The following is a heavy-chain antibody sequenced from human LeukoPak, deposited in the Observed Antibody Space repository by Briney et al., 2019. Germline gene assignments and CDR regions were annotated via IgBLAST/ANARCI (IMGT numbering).Heavy chain of an antibody. V-gene: IGHV3-43*01. CDR2: ITWDGGTT. D-gene: IGHD5-18*01. Sequence: GGPLRLSCAASGFTFDDYTMHWVRQAPGKGLEWVSLITWDGGTTYYADSVKGRFTISRDNSKNSLYMQMNSLRSEDTALYYCATGYSYGYGLGYYFEYWGQGSLVTVSS. J-gene: IGHJ4*02. CDR1: GFTFDDYT. CDR3: ATGYSYGYGLGYYFEY.